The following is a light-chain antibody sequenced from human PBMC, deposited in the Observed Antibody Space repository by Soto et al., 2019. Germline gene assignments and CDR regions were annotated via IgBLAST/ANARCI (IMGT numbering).Light chain of an antibody. CDR3: QKYGSSPWT. Sequence: EIVLTQSPVTLSLSPGEVATLSCRASQSVSSSYLAWYQQKPGQAPRLLIYGASSRATGIPDRFSGSGSGTDFTLTISRLEPEDFAVYYCQKYGSSPWTFGQGTKVDIK. V-gene: IGKV3-20*01. J-gene: IGKJ1*01. CDR2: GAS. CDR1: QSVSSSY.